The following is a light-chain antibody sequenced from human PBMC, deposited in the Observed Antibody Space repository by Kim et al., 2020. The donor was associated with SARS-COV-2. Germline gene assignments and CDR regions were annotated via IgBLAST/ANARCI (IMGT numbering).Light chain of an antibody. Sequence: GDRVTMTSRASQSISKWLAWYKQKPGKAPKLLIYDASSLESGVPSRFSGCGSGTEFTLTISSLQPDDYATYYCQQYNRYWTFGQGTKVDIK. J-gene: IGKJ1*01. CDR2: DAS. CDR1: QSISKW. V-gene: IGKV1-5*01. CDR3: QQYNRYWT.